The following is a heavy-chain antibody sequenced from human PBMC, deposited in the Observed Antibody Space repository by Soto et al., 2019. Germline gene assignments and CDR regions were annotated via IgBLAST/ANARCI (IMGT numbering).Heavy chain of an antibody. CDR2: IIPIFGTT. CDR3: ARPRTVATTKGYDY. V-gene: IGHV1-69*01. CDR1: GGTFSNYP. D-gene: IGHD1-1*01. Sequence: QMQLVQSGAEAKKPGSSVNVSCKASGGTFSNYPISWVRQAPGQGLEWMGAIIPIFGTTNYAQKFQGRVTITADESASTAYMELSSLTSADTALYYCARPRTVATTKGYDYWGQGTLVTVSS. J-gene: IGHJ4*02.